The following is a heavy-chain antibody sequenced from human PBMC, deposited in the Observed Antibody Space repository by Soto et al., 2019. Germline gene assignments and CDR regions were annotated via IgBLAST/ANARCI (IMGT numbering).Heavy chain of an antibody. CDR2: IIPIFGTA. CDR1: GGTFSSYA. CDR3: ARGGRRHFDRQQSYYCYGMDV. Sequence: SVKVSCKASGGTFSSYAISWVRQAPGQGLEWMGGIIPIFGTANYAQKFQGRVTITADESTSTAYMELSSLRSEDTAVYYCARGGRRHFDRQQSYYCYGMDVWSQGTTVTVSS. J-gene: IGHJ6*02. D-gene: IGHD3-9*01. V-gene: IGHV1-69*13.